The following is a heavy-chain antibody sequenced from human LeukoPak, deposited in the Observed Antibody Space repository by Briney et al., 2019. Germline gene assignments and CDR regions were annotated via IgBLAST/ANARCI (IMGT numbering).Heavy chain of an antibody. Sequence: GGSLRLSCAASGFTFSTYAMSWVRQAPGKWLEWVSTIGGGGGGTYYADSVKGRFTISRDTSKNTLFLQMNSLRAEDTAVYYCARNDFGSGWLGDNWGQGTLVTVFS. CDR2: IGGGGGGT. J-gene: IGHJ4*02. V-gene: IGHV3-23*01. CDR1: GFTFSTYA. CDR3: ARNDFGSGWLGDN. D-gene: IGHD6-19*01.